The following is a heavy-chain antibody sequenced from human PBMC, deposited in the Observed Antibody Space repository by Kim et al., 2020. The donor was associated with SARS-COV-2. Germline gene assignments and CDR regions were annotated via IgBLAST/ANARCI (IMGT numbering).Heavy chain of an antibody. V-gene: IGHV1-18*01. Sequence: NYAQKRQGRVTMATDTSTSTAYMELRSLRSDDTAVYYCARVSAAGPNWFDPWGQGTLVTVSS. J-gene: IGHJ5*02. D-gene: IGHD6-13*01. CDR3: ARVSAAGPNWFDP.